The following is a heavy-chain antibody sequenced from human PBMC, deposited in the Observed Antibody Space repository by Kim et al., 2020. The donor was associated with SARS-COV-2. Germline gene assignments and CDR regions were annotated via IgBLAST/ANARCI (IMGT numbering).Heavy chain of an antibody. J-gene: IGHJ4*02. D-gene: IGHD2-2*01. CDR3: ARVQYCSSTSCQGYYFDY. Sequence: SVKVSCKASGGTFSSYAISWVRQAPGQGLEWMGGIIPIFGTANYAQKFQGRVTITADESTSTAYMELSSLRSEDTAVYYCARVQYCSSTSCQGYYFDYWGQGTLVTVSS. CDR1: GGTFSSYA. V-gene: IGHV1-69*13. CDR2: IIPIFGTA.